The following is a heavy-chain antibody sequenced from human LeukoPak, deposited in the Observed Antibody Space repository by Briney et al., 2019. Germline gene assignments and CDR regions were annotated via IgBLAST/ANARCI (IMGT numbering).Heavy chain of an antibody. CDR2: FDPEKGET. CDR1: GYTLSKLS. J-gene: IGHJ5*02. V-gene: IGHV1-24*01. Sequence: ASVKVSCKVCGYTLSKLSMHWVRQAPGKGLEWVGGFDPEKGETIYTQNCQGRVTLTADTSSDPAYIDLSRLRSDDTAVFYCATGAIALSKGTYESWARFDPWGQGTLVPVPS. CDR3: ATGAIALSKGTYESWARFDP. D-gene: IGHD2-21*01.